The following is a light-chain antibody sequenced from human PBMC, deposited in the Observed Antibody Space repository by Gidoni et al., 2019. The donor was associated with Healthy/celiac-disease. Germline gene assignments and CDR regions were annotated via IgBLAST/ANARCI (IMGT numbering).Light chain of an antibody. J-gene: IGKJ1*01. CDR3: QQRSNWLWT. Sequence: IVLTQSPATLSLSPGERATLSCRASQSVGSYLAWYHQKPGQAPRLLIYDASNRATGIPARFSGSGSGTDFTLTISSLEPEDFAVYYCQQRSNWLWTFGQGTKVEIK. V-gene: IGKV3-11*01. CDR1: QSVGSY. CDR2: DAS.